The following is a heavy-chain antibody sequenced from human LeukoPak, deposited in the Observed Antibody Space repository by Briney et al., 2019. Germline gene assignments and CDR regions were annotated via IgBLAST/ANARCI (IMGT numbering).Heavy chain of an antibody. CDR3: ARVSLVDTAMVYYYYGMDV. D-gene: IGHD5-18*01. CDR1: GYTFTSYY. Sequence: SVKVSCKASGYTFTSYYMHWVRQAPGQGLEWMGRIIPILGIANYAQKFQGRVTITADKSTSTAYMELSSLRSEDTAVYYCARVSLVDTAMVYYYYGMDVWGQGTTVTVSS. CDR2: IIPILGIA. J-gene: IGHJ6*02. V-gene: IGHV1-69*04.